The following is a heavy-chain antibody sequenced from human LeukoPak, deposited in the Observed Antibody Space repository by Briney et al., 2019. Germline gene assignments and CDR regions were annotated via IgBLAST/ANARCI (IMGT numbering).Heavy chain of an antibody. D-gene: IGHD6-13*01. CDR2: IYYSGST. Sequence: SETLSLTCTVSGGSISSYYWSWIRQPPGKGLEWIGYIYYSGSTNYNPSLKSRVTISVDTSKNQFSLKLSSVTAADTAVYYCMREIAAAGTFDYSGEGTLFTVSS. CDR1: GGSISSYY. V-gene: IGHV4-59*01. J-gene: IGHJ4*02. CDR3: MREIAAAGTFDY.